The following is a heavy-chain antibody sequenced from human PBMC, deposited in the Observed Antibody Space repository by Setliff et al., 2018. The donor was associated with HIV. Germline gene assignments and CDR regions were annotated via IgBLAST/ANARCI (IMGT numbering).Heavy chain of an antibody. CDR3: ARVSCSSWCSIPRYYYYSMDV. D-gene: IGHD6-13*01. CDR1: GGSFSGYY. Sequence: SETLSLTCAVYGGSFSGYYWSWIRQPPGKGLEWIGEVTHSGRINYNPSLRSRVTTSVDTSKNQFSLRLRSVTAADTAVYYCARVSCSSWCSIPRYYYYSMDVWGNGTTVTVSS. J-gene: IGHJ6*03. V-gene: IGHV4-34*01. CDR2: VTHSGRI.